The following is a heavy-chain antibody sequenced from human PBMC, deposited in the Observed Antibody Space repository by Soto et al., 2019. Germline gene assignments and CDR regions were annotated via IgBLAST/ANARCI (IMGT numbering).Heavy chain of an antibody. CDR3: AKDHDEDFGYDLDYFDY. CDR2: MGWNGVTT. J-gene: IGHJ4*02. Sequence: EVQLVESGGGLVQPGGSLRTSCAASGFTFDDYAMHWVRQAPGKGLEWVSGMGWNGVTTGYADSVKGRFTISRDNAKKSLYLQMNSLKPEDTALYYCAKDHDEDFGYDLDYFDYWGRGTLVTVSS. V-gene: IGHV3-9*01. D-gene: IGHD5-12*01. CDR1: GFTFDDYA.